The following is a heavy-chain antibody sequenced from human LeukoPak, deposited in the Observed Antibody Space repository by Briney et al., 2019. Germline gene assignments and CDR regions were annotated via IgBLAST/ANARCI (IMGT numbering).Heavy chain of an antibody. CDR1: GGSISGSSYY. CDR3: ARRIAALTFDY. CDR2: IYYSGST. D-gene: IGHD6-6*01. Sequence: SETLSLTCTVSGGSISGSSYYWGWIRQPPGKGLEWIGSIYYSGSTYYNPSLKSRVTISVDTSKNQFSLKLSSVTAADTAVYYCARRIAALTFDYWDQGTLVTVSS. V-gene: IGHV4-39*01. J-gene: IGHJ4*02.